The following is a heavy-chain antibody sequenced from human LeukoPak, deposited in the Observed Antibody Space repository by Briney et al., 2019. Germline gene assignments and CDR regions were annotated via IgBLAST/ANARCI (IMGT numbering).Heavy chain of an antibody. Sequence: GGSLRLSCAASGFTFSNFGVHWVRQAPGKGLEWVAFIQFDGSDIFYADSVKGRFTVSRDNSKNTLYLQMNSLRAEDTAVYYCVKDRIVVVIATRREMDVWGKGTTVTVSS. CDR3: VKDRIVVVIATRREMDV. V-gene: IGHV3-30*02. CDR1: GFTFSNFG. CDR2: IQFDGSDI. D-gene: IGHD2-21*01. J-gene: IGHJ6*04.